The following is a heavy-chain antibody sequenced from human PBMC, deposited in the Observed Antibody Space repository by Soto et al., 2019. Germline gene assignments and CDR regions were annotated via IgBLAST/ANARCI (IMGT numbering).Heavy chain of an antibody. V-gene: IGHV4-31*03. J-gene: IGHJ4*02. D-gene: IGHD3-3*01. Sequence: PSETLSLTCTVAGGSTTSSGHYWRWIRQHPGKGLEWIGYIYYSGSTYSNPSLKSRVIISEDTSKKQFSLKLNSVTAADTAVYYCARVFPYLAHDYWGQGTLVTVSS. CDR3: ARVFPYLAHDY. CDR1: GGSTTSSGHY. CDR2: IYYSGST.